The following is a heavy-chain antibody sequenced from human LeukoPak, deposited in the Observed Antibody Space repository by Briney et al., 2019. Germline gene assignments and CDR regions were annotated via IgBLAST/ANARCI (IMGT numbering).Heavy chain of an antibody. CDR2: INPNSGAT. Sequence: ASVKVSCKASGYTFTGYYMHWVRQAPGQGLEWMGWINPNSGATNYAQKFQGRVTMTRDTSISTAYMELSRLRSDDTAVYYCATHYDFSTLDYWGQGTLVTVSS. CDR3: ATHYDFSTLDY. J-gene: IGHJ4*02. D-gene: IGHD3-3*01. CDR1: GYTFTGYY. V-gene: IGHV1-2*02.